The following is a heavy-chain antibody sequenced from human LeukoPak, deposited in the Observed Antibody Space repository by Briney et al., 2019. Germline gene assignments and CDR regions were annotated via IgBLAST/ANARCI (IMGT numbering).Heavy chain of an antibody. J-gene: IGHJ4*02. Sequence: SETLSLTCLVSGGSMSSYYWSWIRQPPGKGLEWIGEINHSGSTNYNPSLKSRVTISVDTSKNQFSLKLSSVTAADTAVYYCARERGPPGKDFDYWGQGTLVTVSS. CDR1: GGSMSSYY. D-gene: IGHD1-14*01. CDR3: ARERGPPGKDFDY. V-gene: IGHV4-34*01. CDR2: INHSGST.